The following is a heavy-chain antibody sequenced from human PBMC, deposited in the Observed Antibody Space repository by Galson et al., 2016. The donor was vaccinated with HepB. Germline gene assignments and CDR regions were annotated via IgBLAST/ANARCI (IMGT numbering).Heavy chain of an antibody. J-gene: IGHJ4*02. V-gene: IGHV3-7*03. D-gene: IGHD2-15*01. Sequence: SLRLSCAASGFTFSSSWMNWIRQAPGKGLEWVANINQHGGEKYYVDSVKGRFTISRDNTDNLMYPQMNSLRADDTAVYYCATSVVGPYTRMFDYWGQGTLVTVSS. CDR1: GFTFSSSW. CDR3: ATSVVGPYTRMFDY. CDR2: INQHGGEK.